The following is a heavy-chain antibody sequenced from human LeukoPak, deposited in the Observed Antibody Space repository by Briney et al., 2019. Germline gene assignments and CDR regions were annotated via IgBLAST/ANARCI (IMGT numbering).Heavy chain of an antibody. D-gene: IGHD6-19*01. V-gene: IGHV3-48*04. CDR2: ISSSSSTI. CDR3: ARDPWYSSGWYDY. CDR1: GFTFSSYS. J-gene: IGHJ4*02. Sequence: PGGSLRLSCAASGFTFSSYSMNWVRQAPGKGLEWVSYISSSSSTIYYADSVKGRFTISRDNAKNSLYLQMNSLRAEDTAVYYCARDPWYSSGWYDYWGQGTLVTVSS.